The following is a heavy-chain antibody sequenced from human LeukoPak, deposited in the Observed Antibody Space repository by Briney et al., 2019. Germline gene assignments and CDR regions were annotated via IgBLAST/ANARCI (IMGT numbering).Heavy chain of an antibody. V-gene: IGHV1-18*01. Sequence: PSASVKVSCKASGYTFTGYGISWVRQAPGQGLEWMGWISAYNGNTNYAQKLQGRVTMTTDTSTSTAYMELRSLRSDDTAVYYCARVDYYDSSGYYRGGDAFDIWGQGTMVTVSS. J-gene: IGHJ3*02. CDR1: GYTFTGYG. CDR2: ISAYNGNT. CDR3: ARVDYYDSSGYYRGGDAFDI. D-gene: IGHD3-22*01.